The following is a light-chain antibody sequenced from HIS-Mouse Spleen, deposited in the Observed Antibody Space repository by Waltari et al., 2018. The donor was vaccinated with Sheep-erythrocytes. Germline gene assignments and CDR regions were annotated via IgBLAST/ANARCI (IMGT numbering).Light chain of an antibody. CDR2: EGS. J-gene: IGLJ2*01. CDR3: CSYAGSSTFHVV. Sequence: QSALTQPASVSGSPGQSITISCTGTSSDGGRYNLVSWYQQHPGKAPKLMIYEGSKRPSGVSNRFSGSKSGNTASLTISGLQAEDEADYYCCSYAGSSTFHVVFGGGTKLTVL. V-gene: IGLV2-23*03. CDR1: SSDGGRYNL.